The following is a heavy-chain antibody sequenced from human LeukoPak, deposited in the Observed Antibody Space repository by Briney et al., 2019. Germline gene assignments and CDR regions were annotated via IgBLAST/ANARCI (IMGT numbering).Heavy chain of an antibody. V-gene: IGHV3-23*01. CDR3: AKWGDYDILTGYYVSDF. D-gene: IGHD3-9*01. CDR2: ITGSGDTT. CDR1: GFIFRNYA. Sequence: GRSLRLSYAASGFIFRNYAMSCVRHPPGKGLESLSAITGSGDTTYYADSVKGRFTVSRDNSKNTLYVEMNTLRAEDTAVYYCAKWGDYDILTGYYVSDFWGQGTLVTVSS. J-gene: IGHJ4*02.